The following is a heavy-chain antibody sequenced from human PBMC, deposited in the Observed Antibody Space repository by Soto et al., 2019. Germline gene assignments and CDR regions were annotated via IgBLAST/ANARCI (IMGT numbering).Heavy chain of an antibody. V-gene: IGHV4-4*07. J-gene: IGHJ4*02. D-gene: IGHD5-12*01. Sequence: KPSETLSLTCTVSGGSINTFYWSWVRQPAGKGLEWTGRIFSSGSTSFNPSLESRVAMSVDTSKNHFSLNLSSVTAADMAVYYCAREGSYSAYNFAHGIQLWSFDFWGQGALVTVSS. CDR3: AREGSYSAYNFAHGIQLWSFDF. CDR1: GGSINTFY. CDR2: IFSSGST.